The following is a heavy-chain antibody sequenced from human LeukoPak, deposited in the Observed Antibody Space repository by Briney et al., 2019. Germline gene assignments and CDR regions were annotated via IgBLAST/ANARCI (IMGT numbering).Heavy chain of an antibody. Sequence: GGSLRLSCAASGFTFSGSAMHWVRQASGKGLEWVGRIRNKANSYATAYAASVKGRFTISRDDSRNTAYLQMNSLKTEDTAVYYCTRHPIAVAGTDNYWGQGTLVTVSS. CDR3: TRHPIAVAGTDNY. J-gene: IGHJ4*02. CDR2: IRNKANSYAT. D-gene: IGHD6-19*01. CDR1: GFTFSGSA. V-gene: IGHV3-73*01.